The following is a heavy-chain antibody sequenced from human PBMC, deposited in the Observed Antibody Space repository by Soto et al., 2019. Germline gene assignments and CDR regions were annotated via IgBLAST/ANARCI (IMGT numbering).Heavy chain of an antibody. CDR1: GFTVSSND. J-gene: IGHJ6*02. CDR3: ARGYYYYYGMDV. CDR2: IYSGGST. V-gene: IGHV3-53*01. Sequence: PGGSLRLSCAASGFTVSSNDMSGVRPAPGEGLEWVSVIYSGGSTYYADSVKGRFTISRDNSKNTLYLQMNSLRAEDTAVYYCARGYYYYYGMDVWGQGTTVTVSS.